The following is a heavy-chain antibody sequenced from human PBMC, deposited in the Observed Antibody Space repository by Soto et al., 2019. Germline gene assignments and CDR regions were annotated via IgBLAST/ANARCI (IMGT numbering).Heavy chain of an antibody. CDR1: GGSISSSNHY. CDR2: VYYSGST. CDR3: ARLLGSGGIL. Sequence: QLQLQESGPGLVKPSETLSLTCTVSGGSISSSNHYWGWVRQPPGKGLEWLGSVYYSGSTYYNPSLKSRLTISVDTSKNQFSLKLTSVTAADTAVYSCARLLGSGGILWGQGTLVTVSS. V-gene: IGHV4-39*01. J-gene: IGHJ4*02. D-gene: IGHD3-16*01.